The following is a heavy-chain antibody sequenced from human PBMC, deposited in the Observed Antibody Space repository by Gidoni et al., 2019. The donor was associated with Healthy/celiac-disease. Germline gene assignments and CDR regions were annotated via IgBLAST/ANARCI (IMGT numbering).Heavy chain of an antibody. V-gene: IGHV1-69-2*01. J-gene: IGHJ3*02. CDR3: ARYQLLSVKNGYAFDI. CDR2: VDPEDGET. CDR1: GYTFTDYY. D-gene: IGHD2-2*01. Sequence: EVQLVQSGAEVKKPGATVKISCKVSGYTFTDYYMHWVQQAPGKGLEWMGLVDPEDGETIYAEKFQGRVTITADTSTDTAYKELSSLRSEDTAVYYCARYQLLSVKNGYAFDIWGQGTMVTVSS.